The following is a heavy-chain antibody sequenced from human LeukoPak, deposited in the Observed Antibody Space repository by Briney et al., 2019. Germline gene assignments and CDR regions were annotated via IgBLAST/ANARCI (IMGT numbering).Heavy chain of an antibody. J-gene: IGHJ6*03. CDR2: INPNSGGT. Sequence: ASVKVSCKASGYTFTGYYMHWVRQAPGQGLEWMGWINPNSGGTNYAQKFQGRVTMTRDTSISTAYMELSRLRSDDTAVYYCARNYDFWSGYYDQDYYYYMDVWGKGTTVTVSS. CDR1: GYTFTGYY. CDR3: ARNYDFWSGYYDQDYYYYMDV. V-gene: IGHV1-2*02. D-gene: IGHD3-3*01.